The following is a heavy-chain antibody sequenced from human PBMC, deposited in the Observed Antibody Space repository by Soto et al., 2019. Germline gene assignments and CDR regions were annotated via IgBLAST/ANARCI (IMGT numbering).Heavy chain of an antibody. CDR3: AHPRGYGVLDAYDI. V-gene: IGHV3-23*01. J-gene: IGHJ3*02. D-gene: IGHD4-17*01. Sequence: EGQLLESGGGLVQPGGSLRVSCAASGFTFNTYAMSWVRQAPGKGLEWVSAISASYSTYYADSVKGRFTISRDNSMNALYLQMNSLRIEDTAVYYCAHPRGYGVLDAYDIWGQGTMVTVSS. CDR2: ISASYST. CDR1: GFTFNTYA.